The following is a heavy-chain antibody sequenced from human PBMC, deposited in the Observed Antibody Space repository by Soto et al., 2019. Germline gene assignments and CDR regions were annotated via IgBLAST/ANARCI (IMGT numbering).Heavy chain of an antibody. Sequence: TSETLSLTCTVSGVSISSGGYYWGWIRQHPGKGLEWIGNIYHSGRTYYNPSLKSRVIMSVDTSKNHFSLNLNSVTAADTAMYFCASVIGGDSGYYFDYWGQGTLVTVSS. CDR3: ASVIGGDSGYYFDY. CDR2: IYHSGRT. D-gene: IGHD4-17*01. V-gene: IGHV4-31*03. CDR1: GVSISSGGYY. J-gene: IGHJ4*02.